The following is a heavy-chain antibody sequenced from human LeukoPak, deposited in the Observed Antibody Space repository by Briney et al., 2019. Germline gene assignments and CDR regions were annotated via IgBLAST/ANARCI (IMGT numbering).Heavy chain of an antibody. CDR3: ARGWLLD. CDR1: GFTFSSYL. Sequence: GGSLRLSCAASGFTFSSYLISWVRQAPGKGLEWVATIKEDGTEKYYVDSVKGRFTISRDIAKNSLYLQMNSLRAEDTAVYYCARGWLLDWGQGTLVTVSS. J-gene: IGHJ4*02. V-gene: IGHV3-7*04. D-gene: IGHD3-22*01. CDR2: IKEDGTEK.